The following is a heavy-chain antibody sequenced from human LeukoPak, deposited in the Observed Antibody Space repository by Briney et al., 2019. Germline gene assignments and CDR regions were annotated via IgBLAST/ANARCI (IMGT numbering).Heavy chain of an antibody. J-gene: IGHJ4*02. CDR3: ARATYYYDSSGYYYFDY. CDR1: GCSISSYY. V-gene: IGHV4-4*07. D-gene: IGHD3-22*01. Sequence: SETLSLTCTVSGCSISSYYWSWIRQPAGKGLEWIGRIYTSGSTNYNPSLKSRVTMSVDTSKNQFSLKLSSVTAADTAVYYCARATYYYDSSGYYYFDYWGQGTLVTVSS. CDR2: IYTSGST.